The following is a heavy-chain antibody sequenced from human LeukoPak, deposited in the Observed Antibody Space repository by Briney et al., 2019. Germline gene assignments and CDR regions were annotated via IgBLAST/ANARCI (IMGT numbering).Heavy chain of an antibody. V-gene: IGHV1-2*02. CDR2: LNPNSGGT. Sequence: ASVKVSCKASGYTFTDSYMHWVRQAPGQGLERMGWLNPNSGGTNYAQKFQGRVTMTRDTSISTAYMELSRLRSDDTAMYYCARDTIGMIVVAFDYWGQGTLVTVSS. CDR1: GYTFTDSY. D-gene: IGHD3-22*01. CDR3: ARDTIGMIVVAFDY. J-gene: IGHJ4*02.